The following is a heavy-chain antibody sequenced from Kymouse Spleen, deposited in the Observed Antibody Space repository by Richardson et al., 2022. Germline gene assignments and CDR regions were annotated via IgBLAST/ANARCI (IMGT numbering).Heavy chain of an antibody. Sequence: EVQLVESGGGLVQPGGSLRLSCAASGFTFSSYSMNWVRQAPGKGLEWVSYISSSSSTIYYADSVKGRFTISRDNAKNSLYLQMNSLRDEDTAVYYCASLYSSGWYYFDYWGQGTLVTVSS. CDR1: GFTFSSYS. D-gene: IGHD6-19*01. J-gene: IGHJ4*02. CDR3: ASLYSSGWYYFDY. V-gene: IGHV3-48*02. CDR2: ISSSSSTI.